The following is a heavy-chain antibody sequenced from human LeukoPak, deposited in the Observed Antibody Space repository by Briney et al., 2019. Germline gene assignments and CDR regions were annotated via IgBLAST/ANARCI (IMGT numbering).Heavy chain of an antibody. D-gene: IGHD6-19*01. CDR1: GYTFTSYG. CDR3: ARAPGIAVAGTSFDP. Sequence: ASVKVSCKASGYTFTSYGISWVRQAPGQGLEWMGWISAYNGNTNYAQKLQGRVTMTTDTSTSTAYMELRSLRSDDTAVYYCARAPGIAVAGTSFDPWGQGTLVTVSS. J-gene: IGHJ5*02. V-gene: IGHV1-18*01. CDR2: ISAYNGNT.